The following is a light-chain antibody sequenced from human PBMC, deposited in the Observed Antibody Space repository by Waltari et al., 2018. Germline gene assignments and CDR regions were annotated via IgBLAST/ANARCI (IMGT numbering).Light chain of an antibody. CDR1: QSIHDN. CDR3: QQYNRWPPLT. CDR2: GAS. J-gene: IGKJ4*01. V-gene: IGKV3-15*01. Sequence: EVLMTQSPATLSVSPGERVTLSCTASQSIHDNLAWYQQKPVQAPRLLIYGASTRATAVPARFRGSGSGTEFTLTISSLQSEDFGVYYCQQYNRWPPLTFGGGTKVDIK.